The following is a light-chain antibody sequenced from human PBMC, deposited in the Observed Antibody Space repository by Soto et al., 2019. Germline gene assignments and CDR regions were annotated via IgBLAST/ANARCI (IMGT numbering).Light chain of an antibody. J-gene: IGLJ1*01. CDR2: RNN. CDR3: AAWDDSLSGRGV. V-gene: IGLV1-47*01. Sequence: SVLTQPPSASGTXXXXXXXXXXXXSSNIGSNYVYWYQQLPGTAPKLLIYRNNQRPSGVPDRFSGSKSGTSASLAISGLRSEDEADYYCAAWDDSLSGRGVFGTGTKVTVL. CDR1: SSNIGSNY.